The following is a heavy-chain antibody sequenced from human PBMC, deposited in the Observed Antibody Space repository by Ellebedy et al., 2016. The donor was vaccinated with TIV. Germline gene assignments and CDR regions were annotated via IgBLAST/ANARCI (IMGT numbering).Heavy chain of an antibody. D-gene: IGHD1-26*01. CDR2: IKQDGSEK. CDR3: ARGSSGRPDY. CDR1: GFTFSNYW. J-gene: IGHJ4*02. Sequence: ETLSLTCAASGFTFSNYWMSWVRQAPGKGLEWVANIKQDGSEKNYVDSVKGRFTSSRDNAKNTLYLQVNSLRAEDTAVYYCARGSSGRPDYWGQGTLVTVSS. V-gene: IGHV3-7*01.